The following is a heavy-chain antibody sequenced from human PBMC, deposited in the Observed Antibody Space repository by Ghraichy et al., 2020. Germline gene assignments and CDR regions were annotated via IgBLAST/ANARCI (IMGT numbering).Heavy chain of an antibody. CDR1: GFTVSSNY. Sequence: GGSLRLSCAASGFTVSSNYMSWVRQAPGKGLEWVSVIYSGGSTYYADSVKGRFTISRHNSKNTLYLQMNSLRAEDTAVYYCARVGGGYSSSWLTPNEYYFDYWGQGTLVTVSS. V-gene: IGHV3-53*04. D-gene: IGHD6-13*01. J-gene: IGHJ4*02. CDR2: IYSGGST. CDR3: ARVGGGYSSSWLTPNEYYFDY.